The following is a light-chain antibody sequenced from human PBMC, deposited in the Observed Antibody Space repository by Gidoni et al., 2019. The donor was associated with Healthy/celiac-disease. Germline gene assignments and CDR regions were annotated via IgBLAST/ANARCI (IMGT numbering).Light chain of an antibody. V-gene: IGKV3-11*01. J-gene: IGKJ3*01. Sequence: EFVLTQSPATLSLSPGERATLSCRASQSVSSYLAWYQQKPGQAPRLLIYDASNRATGIPARFSGSGSGTDFTLTISSLEPEDFAVYYCQQRSNWPSIFTFGPGTKVDIK. CDR2: DAS. CDR1: QSVSSY. CDR3: QQRSNWPSIFT.